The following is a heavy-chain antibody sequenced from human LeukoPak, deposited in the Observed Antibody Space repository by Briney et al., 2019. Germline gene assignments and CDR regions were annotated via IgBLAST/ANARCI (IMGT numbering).Heavy chain of an antibody. V-gene: IGHV4-4*07. J-gene: IGHJ4*02. D-gene: IGHD3-22*01. CDR1: GGSISTYY. CDR2: MYGSGSS. Sequence: SETLSLTCTVSGGSISTYYWSWIRQPAGKGLEWIGRMYGSGSSNYNPTLSSRVSMSVDTSKNQISLNLNSVTAADTAMYYCASGSGWGKDYFDSWGQGTLVTVSS. CDR3: ASGSGWGKDYFDS.